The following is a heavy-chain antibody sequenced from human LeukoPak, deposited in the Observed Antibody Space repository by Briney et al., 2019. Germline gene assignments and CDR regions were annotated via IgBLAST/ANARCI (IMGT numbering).Heavy chain of an antibody. CDR1: GGSISSSSYH. CDR2: IYYSGAT. CDR3: ARHWWSGSSYGMDV. D-gene: IGHD3-3*01. J-gene: IGHJ6*02. V-gene: IGHV4-39*01. Sequence: SETLSLTCTVSGGSISSSSYHWDWIRQPPGKGLEWIGSIYYSGATYYDPSLKSRVTISVDTSKNQFSLKLSSVTDADTAVYYCARHWWSGSSYGMDVWGQGTTVTVSS.